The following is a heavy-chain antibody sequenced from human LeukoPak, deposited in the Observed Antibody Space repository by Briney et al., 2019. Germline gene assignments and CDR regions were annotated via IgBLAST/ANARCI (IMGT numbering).Heavy chain of an antibody. CDR2: INPNSGGT. Sequence: GASVKVSCKASGYTFTGYYMHWVRQAPGQGIEWMGWINPNSGGTNYAQKFQSRVTMTRDTCIGTGYMELSRLRSDDTAVYYCARDKARRWLQSGIRYWGQGTLVTVSS. J-gene: IGHJ4*02. D-gene: IGHD5-24*01. V-gene: IGHV1-2*02. CDR3: ARDKARRWLQSGIRY. CDR1: GYTFTGYY.